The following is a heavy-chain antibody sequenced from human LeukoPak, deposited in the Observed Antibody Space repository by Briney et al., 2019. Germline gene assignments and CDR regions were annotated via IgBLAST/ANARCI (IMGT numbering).Heavy chain of an antibody. D-gene: IGHD3-22*01. CDR2: IYYSGST. J-gene: IGHJ4*02. CDR1: GGSISSGGYY. CDR3: ARVGDYYDSSGYLVNDY. Sequence: SETLSLTCTVSGGSISSGGYYWSWIRQHPGKGLEWIGYIYYSGSTYYNPSLKSRVTISVDTSKNQFFLKLSSVTAADTAVYYCARVGDYYDSSGYLVNDYWGQGTLVTVSS. V-gene: IGHV4-31*03.